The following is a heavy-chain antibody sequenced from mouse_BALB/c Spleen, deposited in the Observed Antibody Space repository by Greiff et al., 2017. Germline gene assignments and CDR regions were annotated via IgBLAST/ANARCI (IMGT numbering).Heavy chain of an antibody. CDR1: GFSLTSYG. CDR2: IWAGGST. CDR3: ARGDGSSYDWFAY. J-gene: IGHJ3*01. V-gene: IGHV2-9*02. D-gene: IGHD1-1*01. Sequence: VQLQESGPGLVAPSQSLSITCTVSGFSLTSYGVHWVRQPPGKGLEWLGVIWAGGSTNYNSALMSRLSISKDNSKSQVFLKMNSLQTDDTAMYYCARGDGSSYDWFAYWGQGTLVTVSA.